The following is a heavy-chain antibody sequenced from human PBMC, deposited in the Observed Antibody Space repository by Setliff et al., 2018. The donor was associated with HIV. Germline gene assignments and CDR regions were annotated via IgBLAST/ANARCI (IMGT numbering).Heavy chain of an antibody. CDR1: GDSISRYS. J-gene: IGHJ5*01. V-gene: IGHV4-4*09. CDR3: ARRALQDSTITSSNWFDS. D-gene: IGHD2-2*01. CDR2: VYSNGET. Sequence: SETLSLTCTVSGDSISRYSWNWIRQPPGKGLEWIGYVYSNGETYYNPSLKSRVTMSTDTSKNQFSLNLNSATAADTAVYFCARRALQDSTITSSNWFDSWGQGTLV.